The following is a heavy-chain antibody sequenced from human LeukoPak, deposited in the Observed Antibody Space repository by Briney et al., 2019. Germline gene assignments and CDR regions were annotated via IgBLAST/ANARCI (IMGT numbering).Heavy chain of an antibody. CDR3: ATRKLGNDY. V-gene: IGHV4-59*01. CDR1: GGSFSGYY. Sequence: PSETLSLTCAVYGGSFSGYYWSWIRQSPGKGLEWIGYIYYTETSYNPSLKSRVTILADTSKNQFSLKLYSVTAADTAVYYCATRKLGNDYWGQGTLVTVSS. CDR2: IYYTET. D-gene: IGHD7-27*01. J-gene: IGHJ4*02.